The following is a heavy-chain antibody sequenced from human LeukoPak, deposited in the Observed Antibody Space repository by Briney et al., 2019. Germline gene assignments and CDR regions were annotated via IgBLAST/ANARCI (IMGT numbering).Heavy chain of an antibody. Sequence: QPGGSLRLSCAASGFTFTGYGMHWVRQAPGKGLEWVSLISYDGYNKYYADSVKGRFTISRDTSKNTLYLQMNSLRAEDTAVYYCAKDWSWEPLAYYGMDVWGQGTTVTVSS. CDR2: ISYDGYNK. D-gene: IGHD1-26*01. J-gene: IGHJ6*02. CDR1: GFTFTGYG. CDR3: AKDWSWEPLAYYGMDV. V-gene: IGHV3-30*18.